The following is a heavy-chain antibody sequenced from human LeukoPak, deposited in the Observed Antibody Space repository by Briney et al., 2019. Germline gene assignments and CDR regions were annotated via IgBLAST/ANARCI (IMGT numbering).Heavy chain of an antibody. D-gene: IGHD3-9*01. CDR3: ARDPPYYDISTGYYAAAAFDI. CDR1: GYTFTSYG. J-gene: IGHJ3*02. Sequence: GASVKVSCKASGYTFTSYGISWVRQAPGQGLEWMGWISAYNGNTNYAQKLQGRVTMTTDTSTSTAYMELRSLRSDDTAVYYCARDPPYYDISTGYYAAAAFDIWGQGTMVTVSS. V-gene: IGHV1-18*01. CDR2: ISAYNGNT.